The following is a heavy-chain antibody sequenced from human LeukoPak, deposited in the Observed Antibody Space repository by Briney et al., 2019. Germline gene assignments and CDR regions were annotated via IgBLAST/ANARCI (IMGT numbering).Heavy chain of an antibody. CDR1: GGSISSYY. J-gene: IGHJ4*02. Sequence: PSETLSLTCTVSGGSISSYYWSWIRQPPGKGLEWIGYIYYSGSTNYNPSLKSRVTISVDTSKNQFSLKLSSVTAADTAVYYCAGYDSSGYYYHFDYWGQGTLVTVSS. CDR3: AGYDSSGYYYHFDY. V-gene: IGHV4-59*08. CDR2: IYYSGST. D-gene: IGHD3-22*01.